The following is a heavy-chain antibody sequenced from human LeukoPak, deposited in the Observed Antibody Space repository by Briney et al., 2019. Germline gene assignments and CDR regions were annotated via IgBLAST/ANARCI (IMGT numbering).Heavy chain of an antibody. Sequence: GSSVKVSCKASGGTFSSYAISWVRQAPGQGLEWMGGIIPIFGTANYAQKFQGRVTITTDESTSTAYMELSSLRSGDTAVYYCARRFIAAAAQNWFDPWGQGTLVTVSS. CDR3: ARRFIAAAAQNWFDP. J-gene: IGHJ5*02. V-gene: IGHV1-69*05. D-gene: IGHD6-13*01. CDR1: GGTFSSYA. CDR2: IIPIFGTA.